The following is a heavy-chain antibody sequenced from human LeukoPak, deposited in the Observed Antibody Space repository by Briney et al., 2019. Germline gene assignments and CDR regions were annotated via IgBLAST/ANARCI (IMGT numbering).Heavy chain of an antibody. V-gene: IGHV3-23*01. J-gene: IGHJ6*02. CDR3: AKDGKSGSYYYYGMDV. D-gene: IGHD1-26*01. Sequence: GGSLRLSCVASGFTFSSYGMHWVRQAPGKGLEWVSVISGSGDSTYYADSVKGRFTISRDNSKNTLYLQINSLRAEDTAVYYCAKDGKSGSYYYYGMDVWGQGTTVTVSS. CDR1: GFTFSSYG. CDR2: ISGSGDST.